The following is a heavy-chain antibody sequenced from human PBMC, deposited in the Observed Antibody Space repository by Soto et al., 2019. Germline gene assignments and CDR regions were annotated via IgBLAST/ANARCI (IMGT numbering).Heavy chain of an antibody. CDR3: ARVGAAASAFDI. V-gene: IGHV3-30*03. D-gene: IGHD6-13*01. Sequence: GGSLRLSCAASGFTFSTYGIHWVRQAPGKGLEWMAVISYDGSNKYHADSVKGRVTMTTDTSTSTAYMELRSLRSDDTAVYYCARVGAAASAFDIWGQGTMVTVSS. CDR1: GFTFSTYG. J-gene: IGHJ3*02. CDR2: ISYDGSNK.